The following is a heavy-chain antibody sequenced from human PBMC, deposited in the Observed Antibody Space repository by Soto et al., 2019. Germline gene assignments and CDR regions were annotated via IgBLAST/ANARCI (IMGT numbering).Heavy chain of an antibody. J-gene: IGHJ4*02. V-gene: IGHV3-23*01. CDR1: GFTFSSYA. CDR2: ISGSGGST. Sequence: LRLSCAASGFTFSSYAMSWVRQAPGKGLEWVSAISGSGGSTYYADSVKGRFTISRDNSKNTLYLQMNSLRAEDTAVYYCAKDLQYSGSYSAYWGQGTLVTVSS. D-gene: IGHD1-26*01. CDR3: AKDLQYSGSYSAY.